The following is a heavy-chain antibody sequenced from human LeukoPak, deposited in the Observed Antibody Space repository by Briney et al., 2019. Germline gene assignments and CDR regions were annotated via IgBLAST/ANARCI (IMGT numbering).Heavy chain of an antibody. J-gene: IGHJ2*01. Sequence: AGGSLRLSCAASGLSLSSNNMHWVRQPPGGGLEWLSYISAGSNTVFSADSVRGRFSISRDNARELLFLQMNSLRVDDTAVYYCTRDLGLRRMIWGRGTLVIVSS. CDR3: TRDLGLRRMI. CDR1: GLSLSSNN. V-gene: IGHV3-48*04. CDR2: ISAGSNTV.